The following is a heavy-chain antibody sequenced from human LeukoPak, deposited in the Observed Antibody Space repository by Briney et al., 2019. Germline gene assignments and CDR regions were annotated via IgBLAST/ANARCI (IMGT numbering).Heavy chain of an antibody. CDR3: ARAPIIAARLYYYYMDV. J-gene: IGHJ6*03. Sequence: SETLSLTCAVYGGSFSGYYWSWIRQPPGKGLEWTGEINHSGSTNYNPSLKSRVTISVDTSKNQFSLKLSSVTAADTAVYYCARAPIIAARLYYYYMDVWGKGTTVTVSS. V-gene: IGHV4-34*01. CDR2: INHSGST. D-gene: IGHD6-6*01. CDR1: GGSFSGYY.